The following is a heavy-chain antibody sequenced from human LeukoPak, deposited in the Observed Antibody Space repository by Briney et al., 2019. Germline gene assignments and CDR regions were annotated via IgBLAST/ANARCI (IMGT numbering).Heavy chain of an antibody. J-gene: IGHJ4*02. CDR3: AKGYGESHFDS. CDR1: GFTFSSYA. D-gene: IGHD5-18*01. V-gene: IGHV3-23*01. Sequence: GGSLRLSCAASGFTFSSYAMSWVRQAPGKGLEWVSAISGSGSSTYYADSVKGRFTISRDNSNNTLFLQMNNLRGDDTAVYLCAKGYGESHFDSWGQGTLVTVSS. CDR2: ISGSGSST.